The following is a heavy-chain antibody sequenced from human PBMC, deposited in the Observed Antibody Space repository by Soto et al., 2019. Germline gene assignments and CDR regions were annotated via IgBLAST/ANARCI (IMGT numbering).Heavy chain of an antibody. CDR2: LGAARDP. CDR1: GFSFRDYD. Sequence: LRLSCAASGFSFRDYDMHWVRQRKGKGLEWVSALGAARDPYYVGSVKGRFSVSRDNAQNSLFLQMNNLRVDDTAVYFCARAYLGRLPRRADYYYAMDVWGRGXTVTVYS. D-gene: IGHD1-26*01. CDR3: ARAYLGRLPRRADYYYAMDV. V-gene: IGHV3-13*05. J-gene: IGHJ6*02.